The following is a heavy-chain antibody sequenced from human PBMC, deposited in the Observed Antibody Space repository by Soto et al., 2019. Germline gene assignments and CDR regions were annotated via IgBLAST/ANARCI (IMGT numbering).Heavy chain of an antibody. D-gene: IGHD2-2*01. CDR2: IWYDGSNK. CDR3: ARASRRGGGYYGMDV. J-gene: IGHJ6*02. V-gene: IGHV3-33*01. CDR1: GFTFSSYG. Sequence: GGSLRLSCAASGFTFSSYGMHWVRQAPGKGLEWVAVIWYDGSNKYYADSVKGRFTISRDNSKNTLYLQMNSLTAEDTAVYYCARASRRGGGYYGMDVWGQGTTVTVSS.